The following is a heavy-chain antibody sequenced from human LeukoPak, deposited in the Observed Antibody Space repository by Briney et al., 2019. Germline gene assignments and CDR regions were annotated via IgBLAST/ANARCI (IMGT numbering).Heavy chain of an antibody. CDR1: GYSISSGYY. CDR2: IYHSGST. Sequence: SETLSLTCTVSGYSISSGYYWGWIRQPPGKGLEWIGSIYHSGSTYYSPSLKGRVTISVDTSKNQFSLKLSSVTAADTAVYYCARDGQQLVRYYYYYYMDVWGKGTTVTVSS. CDR3: ARDGQQLVRYYYYYYMDV. V-gene: IGHV4-38-2*02. D-gene: IGHD6-13*01. J-gene: IGHJ6*03.